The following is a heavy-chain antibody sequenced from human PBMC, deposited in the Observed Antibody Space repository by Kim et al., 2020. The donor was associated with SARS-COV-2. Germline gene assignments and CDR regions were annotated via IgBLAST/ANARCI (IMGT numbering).Heavy chain of an antibody. D-gene: IGHD2-21*01. CDR2: ISGDGSST. CDR3: AIFPPPSCCVGCFGFDV. V-gene: IGHV3-23*01. Sequence: GGSLRLSCVASGFTFSYYVMNWVRQAPGHVLQWVSFISGDGSSTYYINSVKGRFTISRDNSRNTVYLQINTLIAEDTAKDYCAIFPPPSCCVGCFGFDV. J-gene: IGHJ6*01. CDR1: GFTFSYYV.